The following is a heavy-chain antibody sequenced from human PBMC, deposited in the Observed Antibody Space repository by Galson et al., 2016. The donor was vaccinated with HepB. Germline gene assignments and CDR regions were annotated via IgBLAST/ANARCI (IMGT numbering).Heavy chain of an antibody. CDR1: GFTFSNYA. D-gene: IGHD3-16*01. J-gene: IGHJ4*02. Sequence: SLRLSCAASGFTFSNYALSWVRQAPGKGLEWVSAISDSGAGTYYADSVEGRFSISRDNSKNTLYLQMNSLRAEDTALYYCARGGGQGFFDYWGQGTQVTVSS. CDR2: ISDSGAGT. CDR3: ARGGGQGFFDY. V-gene: IGHV3-23*01.